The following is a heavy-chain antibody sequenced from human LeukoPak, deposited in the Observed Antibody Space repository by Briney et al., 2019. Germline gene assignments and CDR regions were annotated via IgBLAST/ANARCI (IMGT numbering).Heavy chain of an antibody. Sequence: GASVKVSCKASGYTFSGYYMHWVRQAPGQGLEWMGWISAYDGNTNYAQKFQDRFTMTTDTFTSTAYMELRSLRSDDTAVYYCAGTLAYCTSSVCYFKYWGQGTLVTVSS. D-gene: IGHD6-19*01. CDR2: ISAYDGNT. CDR1: GYTFSGYY. J-gene: IGHJ4*02. CDR3: AGTLAYCTSSVCYFKY. V-gene: IGHV1-18*04.